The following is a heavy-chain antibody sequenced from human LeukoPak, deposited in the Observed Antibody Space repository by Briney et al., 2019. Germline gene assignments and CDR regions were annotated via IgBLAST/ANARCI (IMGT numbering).Heavy chain of an antibody. CDR3: AGRWGVTSWEDAFDI. J-gene: IGHJ3*02. D-gene: IGHD2-21*02. CDR2: IYYSGST. Sequence: SETLSLTCTVSGGSISSSSYYWGWIRQPPGRGLEWIGRIYYSGSTYYNPSLKSRVTISVDTSKNQFSLELSSVTAADTAVYYCAGRWGVTSWEDAFDIWGQGTMVTVSS. CDR1: GGSISSSSYY. V-gene: IGHV4-39*01.